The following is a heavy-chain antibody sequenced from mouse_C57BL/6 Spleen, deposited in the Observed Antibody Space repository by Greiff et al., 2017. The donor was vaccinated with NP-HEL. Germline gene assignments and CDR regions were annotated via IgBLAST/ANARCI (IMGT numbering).Heavy chain of an antibody. CDR1: GYTFTSYW. D-gene: IGHD2-3*01. CDR2: IDPSDSYN. CDR3: ARKEGLLHCAKDY. V-gene: IGHV1-69*01. J-gene: IGHJ4*01. Sequence: QVQLQQPGAELVMPGASVKLSCKASGYTFTSYWMHWVKQRPGQGLEWIGEIDPSDSYNNYNQKFKGKSKLTVDKSSSTSYMQLSSLTSEYSAVYYCARKEGLLHCAKDYWGQGTSVTVSS.